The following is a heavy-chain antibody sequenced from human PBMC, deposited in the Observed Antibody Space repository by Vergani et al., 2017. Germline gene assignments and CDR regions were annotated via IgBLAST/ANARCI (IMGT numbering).Heavy chain of an antibody. CDR1: GYTFTSYY. D-gene: IGHD2-21*02. J-gene: IGHJ1*01. CDR2: INPSGGST. V-gene: IGHV1-46*01. CDR3: ARGAYCGGDCYSGSAEYFQH. Sequence: QVQLVQSGAEVKKPGASVKVSCKASGYTFTSYYMHWVRQAPGQGLEWMGIINPSGGSTSYAQKFQGRVTMTRDTSTSTAYMELSSLRSEDTAVYYCARGAYCGGDCYSGSAEYFQHWGQGTLVAVSS.